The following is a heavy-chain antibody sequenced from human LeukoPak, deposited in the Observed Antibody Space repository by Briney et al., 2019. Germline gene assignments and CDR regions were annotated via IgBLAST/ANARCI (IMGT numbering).Heavy chain of an antibody. J-gene: IGHJ6*02. V-gene: IGHV3-9*01. CDR1: GFTFDDYA. D-gene: IGHD3-3*01. CDR3: AKDISDFWSGHPNYYYYYGMDV. Sequence: PGGSLRLSCAASGFTFDDYAMHWVRHAPGKGLEWVSGISWNSGSIGYADSVKGRFTISRDNAKNSLYLQMNSLRAEDTALYYCAKDISDFWSGHPNYYYYYGMDVWGQGTTVTVS. CDR2: ISWNSGSI.